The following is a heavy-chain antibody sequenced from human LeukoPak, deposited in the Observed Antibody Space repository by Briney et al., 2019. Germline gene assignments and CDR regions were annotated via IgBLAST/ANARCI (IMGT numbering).Heavy chain of an antibody. D-gene: IGHD1-14*01. CDR3: ARDSFETDIDY. Sequence: GGSLRLSCAASGFTFSSYEMNWVRQAPGKGLEWVSYISSSGSTIYYADSVKGRFTIPRDNAKNSLYLQMNSLRVEDTAVYYCARDSFETDIDYWGQGTLVTVSS. CDR2: ISSSGSTI. J-gene: IGHJ4*02. V-gene: IGHV3-48*03. CDR1: GFTFSSYE.